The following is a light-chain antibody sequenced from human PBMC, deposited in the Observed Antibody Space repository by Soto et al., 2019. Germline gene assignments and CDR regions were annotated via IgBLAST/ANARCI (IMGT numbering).Light chain of an antibody. CDR3: SSYAGSNTWV. Sequence: QSALTQPASVSGSPGQSITISCTGTSSDVGSYNLVSWHQQHPGKAPKVMIYEVSKRPSGVSNRFSGSKSGNTSSLTISGLDAEDEAEYHCSSYAGSNTWVFGGGTKLTVL. V-gene: IGLV2-23*02. J-gene: IGLJ3*02. CDR1: SSDVGSYNL. CDR2: EVS.